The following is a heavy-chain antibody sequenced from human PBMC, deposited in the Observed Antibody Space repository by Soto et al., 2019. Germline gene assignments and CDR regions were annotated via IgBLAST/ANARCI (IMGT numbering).Heavy chain of an antibody. V-gene: IGHV1-69*04. Sequence: QVQLVQSGAEVKRPGSSVKVSCKASGDTFNFYSINWVRQASGLGLEWMGRVNPIVSMSNYAQRFQGRVTMTADKSTNTAYMELSGLRSEDTAIYYCATSYGSGYRAFDYWGQGALVTVSS. CDR3: ATSYGSGYRAFDY. CDR1: GDTFNFYS. J-gene: IGHJ4*02. D-gene: IGHD3-10*01. CDR2: VNPIVSMS.